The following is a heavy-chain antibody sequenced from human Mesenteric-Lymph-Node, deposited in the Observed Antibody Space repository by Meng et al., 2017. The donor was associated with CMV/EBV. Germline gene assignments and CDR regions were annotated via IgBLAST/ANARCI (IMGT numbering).Heavy chain of an antibody. CDR2: ISAYNGNT. CDR1: GYTFTSYG. V-gene: IGHV1-18*04. D-gene: IGHD4-17*01. J-gene: IGHJ4*02. Sequence: SGYTFTSYGISWVRQAPGQGLEWMGWISAYNGNTNYAQKLQGRVTMTTDTSTSTAYMELRSLRSDDTAVYYCARDYTVTTALHLDYWGQGTLVTVSS. CDR3: ARDYTVTTALHLDY.